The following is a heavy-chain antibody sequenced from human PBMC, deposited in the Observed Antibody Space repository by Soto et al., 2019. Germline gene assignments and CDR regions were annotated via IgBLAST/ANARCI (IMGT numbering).Heavy chain of an antibody. V-gene: IGHV3-15*07. J-gene: IGHJ5*02. CDR1: GFTFSNAW. D-gene: IGHD4-17*01. CDR2: IKSKTDGGTT. Sequence: GGSLRVSCAASGFTFSNAWMNWVRQAPGKGLEWVGRIKSKTDGGTTDYAAPVKGRFTISRDDSKNTLYLQINSLKIEDTALYYCTTDPTGGWFDPWGQGTLVTVSS. CDR3: TTDPTGGWFDP.